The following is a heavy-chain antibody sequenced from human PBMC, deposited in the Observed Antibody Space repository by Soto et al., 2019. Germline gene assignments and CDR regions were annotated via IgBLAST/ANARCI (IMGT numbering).Heavy chain of an antibody. CDR1: VFTFSSFW. J-gene: IGHJ4*02. CDR3: ARVRYGGYSYYFDY. Sequence: PWWSLRLSCSVSVFTFSSFWMGWVRQAPGRGLEWVANIQQDGSEKYYVDSVKGRFTMSKDNVKNSLYLQMNSLGAEDTAVYYCARVRYGGYSYYFDYWGQGALVTVSS. D-gene: IGHD4-17*01. V-gene: IGHV3-7*03. CDR2: IQQDGSEK.